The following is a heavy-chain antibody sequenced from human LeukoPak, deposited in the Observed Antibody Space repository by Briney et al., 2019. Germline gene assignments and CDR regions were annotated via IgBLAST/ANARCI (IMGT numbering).Heavy chain of an antibody. CDR1: GFTFSNYG. J-gene: IGHJ4*02. Sequence: GGSLRLSCAASGFTFSNYGISWVRQPPGKGLEWVSSISSSGSYIYYADSVKGRFSISRDSAKNSLYLQMNSLRAEDTAVYYCARGPQFCSGGSCYGYYFDYWGQGTLVTVSS. V-gene: IGHV3-21*01. D-gene: IGHD2-15*01. CDR3: ARGPQFCSGGSCYGYYFDY. CDR2: ISSSGSYI.